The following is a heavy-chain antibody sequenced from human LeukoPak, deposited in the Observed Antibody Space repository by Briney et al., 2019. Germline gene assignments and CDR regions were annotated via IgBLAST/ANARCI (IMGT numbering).Heavy chain of an antibody. CDR3: AREYSGSSFGAFDI. Sequence: AGGSLRLSCAASGFTFSSYSMNWVRQAPGKGLEWVSSISSSSSYIYYADSVKGRFTISRDNAKNSLYLQMNSLRAEDTAVYYCAREYSGSSFGAFDIWGQGTMVTVSS. D-gene: IGHD1-26*01. CDR2: ISSSSSYI. V-gene: IGHV3-21*01. CDR1: GFTFSSYS. J-gene: IGHJ3*02.